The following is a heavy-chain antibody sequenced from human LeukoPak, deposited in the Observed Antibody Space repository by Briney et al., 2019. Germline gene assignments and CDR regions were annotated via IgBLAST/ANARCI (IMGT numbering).Heavy chain of an antibody. Sequence: ASVKVSCKASGYTFTSYDINWVRQATGQGLEWMGWMNPNSGNTGYAQKFLGRITMTRDTSITTAYMELSRLRSDDTAVYYCASATTYCGADCYPLDAFDIWGQGTMVTVSS. D-gene: IGHD2-21*02. CDR2: MNPNSGNT. CDR3: ASATTYCGADCYPLDAFDI. V-gene: IGHV1-8*01. J-gene: IGHJ3*02. CDR1: GYTFTSYD.